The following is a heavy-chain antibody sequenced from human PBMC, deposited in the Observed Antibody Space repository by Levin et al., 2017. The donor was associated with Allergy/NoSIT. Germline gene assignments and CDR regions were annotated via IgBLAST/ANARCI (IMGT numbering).Heavy chain of an antibody. CDR1: GGTFSSYA. V-gene: IGHV1-69*06. CDR3: ARDGPYNWNHKSANWFDP. CDR2: IIPIFGTA. J-gene: IGHJ5*02. D-gene: IGHD1-14*01. Sequence: ASVKVSCKASGGTFSSYAISWVRQAPGQGLEWMGGIIPIFGTANYAQKFQGRVTITADKSTSTAYMELSSLRSEDTAVYYCARDGPYNWNHKSANWFDPWGQGTLVTVSS.